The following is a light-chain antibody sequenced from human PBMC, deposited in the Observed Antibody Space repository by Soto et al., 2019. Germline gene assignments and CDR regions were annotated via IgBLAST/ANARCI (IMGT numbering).Light chain of an antibody. CDR3: QHYNNWPPWT. CDR1: QSVSSN. J-gene: IGKJ1*01. CDR2: GAS. Sequence: IVMTQSPATLSVSPGERATFSCRASQSVSSNLAWYQQKPGQAPRLLIYGASIRATGIPARFSGSGSGTEFTLTISSLQSEDFAVYYCQHYNNWPPWTFRQGTKVDIK. V-gene: IGKV3-15*01.